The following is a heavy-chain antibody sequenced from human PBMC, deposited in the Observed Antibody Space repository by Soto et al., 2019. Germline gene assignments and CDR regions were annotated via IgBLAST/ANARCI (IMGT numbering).Heavy chain of an antibody. Sequence: EVQLVESGGGLVQPGGSLRLSCAASGFTFSDHYMDWVLQGPGKGLEWVGRIRDKANSYTTEYAASVKGRFTISRDDSKTSLYLQMNSLKTEDTAVYYCARPHGTNYYGSYFENWGQGTLVTVSS. J-gene: IGHJ4*02. D-gene: IGHD3-22*01. V-gene: IGHV3-72*01. CDR2: IRDKANSYTT. CDR1: GFTFSDHY. CDR3: ARPHGTNYYGSYFEN.